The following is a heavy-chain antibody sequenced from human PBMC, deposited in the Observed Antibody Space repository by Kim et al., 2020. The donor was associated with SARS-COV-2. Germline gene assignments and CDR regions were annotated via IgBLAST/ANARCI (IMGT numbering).Heavy chain of an antibody. Sequence: SYAQKFQGRVTMTRDTSTSTVYMELSSLRSEDTAVYYCATSTMVRRGLDVWGQGTTVTVSS. D-gene: IGHD3-10*01. V-gene: IGHV1-46*01. CDR3: ATSTMVRRGLDV. J-gene: IGHJ6*02.